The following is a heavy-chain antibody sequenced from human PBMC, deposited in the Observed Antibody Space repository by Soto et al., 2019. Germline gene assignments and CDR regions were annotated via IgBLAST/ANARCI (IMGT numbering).Heavy chain of an antibody. CDR1: GFIFSDYY. CDR2: INNGGDIV. J-gene: IGHJ6*02. CDR3: ARNMDYYYVPGSGNGHVV. D-gene: IGHD3-10*02. Sequence: QVHLEESGGGLVKPGQSLRLSCATSGFIFSDYYMAWIRQAPGKGLEWIGYINNGGDIVHYSDAVRGRFRISRDNTKMSLYLQMTSLRAEDTAIYYCARNMDYYYVPGSGNGHVVWGQGTTVTVFS. V-gene: IGHV3-11*01.